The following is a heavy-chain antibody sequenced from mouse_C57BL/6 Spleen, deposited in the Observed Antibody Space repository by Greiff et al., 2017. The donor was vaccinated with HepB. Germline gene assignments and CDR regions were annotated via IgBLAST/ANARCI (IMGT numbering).Heavy chain of an antibody. CDR2: IYPGDGDT. CDR1: GYAFSSYW. CDR3: ARARKYYGSSYGYFDV. Sequence: VMLVESGAELVKPGASVKISCKASGYAFSSYWMNWVKQRPGKGLEWIGQIYPGDGDTNYNGKFKGKATLTADKSSSTAYMQLSSLTSEDSAVYFCARARKYYGSSYGYFDVWGTGTTVTVSS. J-gene: IGHJ1*03. D-gene: IGHD1-1*01. V-gene: IGHV1-80*01.